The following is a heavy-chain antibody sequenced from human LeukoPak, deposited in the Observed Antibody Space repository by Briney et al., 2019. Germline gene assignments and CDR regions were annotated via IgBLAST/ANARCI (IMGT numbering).Heavy chain of an antibody. Sequence: GGSLRLSCAASGFTFSSYAMSWVRQAPGKGLEWVSAISGSGGSTYYADSVKGRFTISRDNSKNTLYLQMDSLRAEDTAVYYCAKGRRAVAGSPTDYWGQGTLVTVSS. J-gene: IGHJ4*02. CDR1: GFTFSSYA. V-gene: IGHV3-23*01. CDR3: AKGRRAVAGSPTDY. CDR2: ISGSGGST. D-gene: IGHD6-19*01.